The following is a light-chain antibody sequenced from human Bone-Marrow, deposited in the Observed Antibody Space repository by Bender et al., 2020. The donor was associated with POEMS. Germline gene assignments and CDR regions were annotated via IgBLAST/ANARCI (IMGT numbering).Light chain of an antibody. CDR3: AAWEDSLNGWV. CDR1: DIGSKN. V-gene: IGLV3-9*01. CDR2: RDS. Sequence: SYELTQPLSVSVALGQTARITCGGNDIGSKNVHWYQQKPGQAPVLVMYRDSNRPSGIPDRFSGSKSGTSASLAISGLQSEDEADYYCAAWEDSLNGWVFGGGTKLTVL. J-gene: IGLJ3*02.